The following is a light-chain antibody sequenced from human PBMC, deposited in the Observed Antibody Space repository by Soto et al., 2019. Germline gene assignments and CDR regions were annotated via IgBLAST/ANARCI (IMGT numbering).Light chain of an antibody. V-gene: IGKV3-11*01. CDR3: QQYNNWPRT. J-gene: IGKJ1*01. Sequence: IVLTQSPATLSLSPGERATLSCRASQSLINFVAWYQHKPGQTPRLLIYDTSTRATGVPTRFSGSRSGADFTLTISRLEPEDFAVYYCQQYNNWPRTFGQGTKVDIK. CDR1: QSLINF. CDR2: DTS.